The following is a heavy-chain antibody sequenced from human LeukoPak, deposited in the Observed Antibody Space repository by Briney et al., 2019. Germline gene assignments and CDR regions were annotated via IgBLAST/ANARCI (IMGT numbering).Heavy chain of an antibody. J-gene: IGHJ2*01. Sequence: TGGSLRLSCAASGITFSTYTMSWVRQAPGRGLEWVSAMSGSEDYIYYADSVKGRFTISRDNSKNTLYLQMNSLRDEDTAVYHCAKEVLDYEIPYWYFDLWGRGTLVTVSS. CDR1: GITFSTYT. D-gene: IGHD4-17*01. CDR2: MSGSEDYI. CDR3: AKEVLDYEIPYWYFDL. V-gene: IGHV3-23*01.